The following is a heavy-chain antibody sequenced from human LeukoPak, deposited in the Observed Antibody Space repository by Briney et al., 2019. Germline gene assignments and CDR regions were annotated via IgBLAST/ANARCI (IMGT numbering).Heavy chain of an antibody. J-gene: IGHJ5*02. Sequence: RASVKVSCKASGYTFTSYGISWVRQAPGQGLEWMGWISVYNGNTNYAQKLQGRVTMTTDTSTSTAYMELRSLRSDDTAVYYCARGNSGSYSRWFDPWGQGTLVTVSS. CDR1: GYTFTSYG. D-gene: IGHD1-26*01. CDR3: ARGNSGSYSRWFDP. V-gene: IGHV1-18*01. CDR2: ISVYNGNT.